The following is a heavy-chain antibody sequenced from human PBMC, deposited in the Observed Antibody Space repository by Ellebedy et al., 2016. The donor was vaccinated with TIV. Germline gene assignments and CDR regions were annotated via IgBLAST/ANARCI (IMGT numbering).Heavy chain of an antibody. CDR3: ASAFDRRVDY. J-gene: IGHJ4*02. V-gene: IGHV4-59*01. D-gene: IGHD3-9*01. CDR2: IYYSGST. Sequence: MPSETLSLTCTVSGGSISSYYWSWIRQPPGKGLEWIGYIYYSGSTDYNPYLKSRVTISVDTSKNHFSLKLSAVTAADTAVYYCASAFDRRVDYWGQGTLVTVSS. CDR1: GGSISSYY.